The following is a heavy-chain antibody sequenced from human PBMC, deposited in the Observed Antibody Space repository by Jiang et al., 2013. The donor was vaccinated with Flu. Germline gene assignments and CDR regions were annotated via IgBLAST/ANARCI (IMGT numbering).Heavy chain of an antibody. CDR3: ARDSSSEAYSLXLYYFDL. Sequence: SGAEVKEPGSSMKVSCKASGGTISGYVISWVRQAPGQGLEWMGGIIPMFGTTNYAQTFEGRVTITADESTSTVYLELSSLRSEDTAVYYCARDSSSEAYSLXLYYFDL. CDR2: IIPMFGTT. V-gene: IGHV1-69*01. J-gene: IGHJ2*01. CDR1: GGTISGYV. D-gene: IGHD2-15*01.